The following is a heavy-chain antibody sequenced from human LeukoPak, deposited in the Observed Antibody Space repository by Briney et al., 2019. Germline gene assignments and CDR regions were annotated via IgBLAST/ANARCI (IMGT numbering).Heavy chain of an antibody. CDR1: GGSVSSGSYQ. CDR2: IYARVDT. J-gene: IGHJ6*02. Sequence: PSETLSLTCTVSGGSVSSGSYQYSWIRQPAGKGLEWIGRIYARVDTNYNPSLRSRVTISIDASKSQFSLELISMTAADSAVYYCVAMKPPYYYYGLDVWGQGTTVTVS. CDR3: VAMKPPYYYYGLDV. V-gene: IGHV4-61*02.